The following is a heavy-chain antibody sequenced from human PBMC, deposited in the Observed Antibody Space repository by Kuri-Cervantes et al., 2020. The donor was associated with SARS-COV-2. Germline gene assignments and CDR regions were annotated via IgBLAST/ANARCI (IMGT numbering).Heavy chain of an antibody. CDR3: ARVYSAAARREFDP. D-gene: IGHD6-13*01. Sequence: SETLSLTCAISGDSVSSNSAAWNWIRQSPSRGLEWLGRTYYRSKWYNDYAVSVKSRITINPDTSENQFSLQLNSVTPEDTAVYYCARVYSAAARREFDPWGQGTLVTVSS. V-gene: IGHV6-1*01. CDR1: GDSVSSNSAA. J-gene: IGHJ5*02. CDR2: TYYRSKWYN.